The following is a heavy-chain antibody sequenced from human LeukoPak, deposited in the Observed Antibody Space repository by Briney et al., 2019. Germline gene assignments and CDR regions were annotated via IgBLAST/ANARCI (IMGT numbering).Heavy chain of an antibody. J-gene: IGHJ5*02. CDR2: IYYSGST. V-gene: IGHV4-59*01. Sequence: PSETLSLTCTVSGGSISSYYWSWIRQPPGKGLEWIGYIYYSGSTNYNPSLNSRVTISVDTCKNQFPLKLTAVTASDTAVYYCARGSCSSTSGYLGIYAAPLNWFDPWGQGTLVTGSS. D-gene: IGHD2-2*01. CDR1: GGSISSYY. CDR3: ARGSCSSTSGYLGIYAAPLNWFDP.